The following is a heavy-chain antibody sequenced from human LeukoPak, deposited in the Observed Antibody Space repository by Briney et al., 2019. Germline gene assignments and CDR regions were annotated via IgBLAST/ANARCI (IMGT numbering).Heavy chain of an antibody. Sequence: SVKGRFTISRDNAKNSLYLQMNSLRDEDTAVYYCAGETAYSFDYWGQGTLVTVSS. J-gene: IGHJ4*02. V-gene: IGHV3-48*02. CDR3: AGETAYSFDY. D-gene: IGHD1-26*01.